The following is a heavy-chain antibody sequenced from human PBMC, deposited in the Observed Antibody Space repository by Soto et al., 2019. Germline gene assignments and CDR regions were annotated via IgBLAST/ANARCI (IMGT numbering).Heavy chain of an antibody. V-gene: IGHV4-34*01. D-gene: IGHD2-21*01. CDR3: ARGPVVSTPNPKTEATKKYYYYMDV. CDR1: GGSFSGYY. Sequence: SETLSLTCAVYGGSFSGYYWSWIRQPPGKGQEWIGEINHSGSTNYNPSLKSRVTISVDTSKNQFSLKLSSVTAADTAVYYCARGPVVSTPNPKTEATKKYYYYMDVWGKGTTVTVSS. J-gene: IGHJ6*03. CDR2: INHSGST.